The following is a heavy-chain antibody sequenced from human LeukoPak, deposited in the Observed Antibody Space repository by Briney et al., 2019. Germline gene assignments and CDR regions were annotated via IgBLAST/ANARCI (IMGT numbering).Heavy chain of an antibody. J-gene: IGHJ4*02. CDR3: AREARRGYSYGSFDY. Sequence: ASVKVSCKASGYTFTSYGISWVRQAPGQGLEWMGWISAYNGNTNNAQKLQGRVTMTTDTSTSTAYMELRSLRSDDTAVYYCAREARRGYSYGSFDYWGQGTLVTVSS. D-gene: IGHD5-18*01. V-gene: IGHV1-18*01. CDR1: GYTFTSYG. CDR2: ISAYNGNT.